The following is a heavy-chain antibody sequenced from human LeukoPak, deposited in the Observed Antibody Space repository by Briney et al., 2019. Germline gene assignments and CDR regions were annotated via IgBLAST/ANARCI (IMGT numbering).Heavy chain of an antibody. CDR2: IRFDGSKK. CDR1: GFTFSSYG. J-gene: IGHJ6*02. CDR3: ARAGYSYGDHGMDV. D-gene: IGHD5-18*01. Sequence: GGSLRLSCAASGFTFSSYGMHWVRQAPGKGLEWATFIRFDGSKKYYADSVKGRFTISRDNAKNSLYLQMNSLRAEDTAVYYCARAGYSYGDHGMDVWGQGTTVTVSS. V-gene: IGHV3-30*02.